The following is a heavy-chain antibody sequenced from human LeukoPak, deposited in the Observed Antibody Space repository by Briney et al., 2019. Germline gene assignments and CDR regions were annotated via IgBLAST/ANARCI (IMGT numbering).Heavy chain of an antibody. J-gene: IGHJ5*02. Sequence: ASVKVSCKASGYTFTSYGISWVRQAPGQGLEWMGWISAYNGNTNYAQKLQGGVTMTTDTSTSTAYMELRSLRSDDTAVYYCARGGGLWFGELLKGNWFDPWGQGTLVTVSS. V-gene: IGHV1-18*01. D-gene: IGHD3-10*01. CDR1: GYTFTSYG. CDR3: ARGGGLWFGELLKGNWFDP. CDR2: ISAYNGNT.